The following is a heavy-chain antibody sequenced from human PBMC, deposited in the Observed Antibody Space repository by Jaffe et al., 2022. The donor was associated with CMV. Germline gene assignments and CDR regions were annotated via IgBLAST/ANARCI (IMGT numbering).Heavy chain of an antibody. Sequence: EVQLVESGGVVVQPGGSLRLSCVASGFTFDDYTMHWVRQTPGKGLEWVSLISWDGISIYYADSVKGRFTISRDNSKNSLYLQMNSLRTEDTALYYCAKDKRSGEFRGHFDYWGQGTLVTVSS. V-gene: IGHV3-43*01. CDR2: ISWDGISI. CDR1: GFTFDDYT. J-gene: IGHJ4*02. CDR3: AKDKRSGEFRGHFDY. D-gene: IGHD3-10*01.